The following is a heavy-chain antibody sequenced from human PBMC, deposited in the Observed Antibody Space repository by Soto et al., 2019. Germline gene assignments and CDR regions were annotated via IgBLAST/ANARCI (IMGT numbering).Heavy chain of an antibody. CDR2: VYYNGSP. V-gene: IGHV4-39*01. J-gene: IGHJ4*02. Sequence: QLQLQESGPGLVKPSETLSLTCTVSGGSISSTSHYWGWIRQPPGKGLEWIAAVYYNGSPYYNPSLKSRVTLSIDASKDQFSLSLSAVTAADTALYYCARLLYDSRGYYYFDYWGQGTLVTVSS. CDR3: ARLLYDSRGYYYFDY. D-gene: IGHD3-22*01. CDR1: GGSISSTSHY.